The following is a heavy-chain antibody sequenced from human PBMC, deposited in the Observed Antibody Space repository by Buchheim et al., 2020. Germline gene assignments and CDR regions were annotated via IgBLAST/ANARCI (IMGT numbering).Heavy chain of an antibody. CDR2: IYTSGST. Sequence: QVQLQESGPGLVKPSQTLSLTCTVSGGSISSGSYYWSWIRQPAGKGLEWIGRIYTSGSTNYNPSLKSRVTISVDTSKNQFSLKLNSVTAADTAVYYCARISVVAAPYFDYWGQGTL. CDR1: GGSISSGSYY. D-gene: IGHD2-15*01. J-gene: IGHJ4*02. V-gene: IGHV4-61*02. CDR3: ARISVVAAPYFDY.